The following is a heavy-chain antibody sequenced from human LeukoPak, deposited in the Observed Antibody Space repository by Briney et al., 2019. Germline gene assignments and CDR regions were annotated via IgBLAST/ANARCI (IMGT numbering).Heavy chain of an antibody. D-gene: IGHD4-17*01. J-gene: IGHJ6*03. CDR2: ISSSSSYI. Sequence: PGGSLRLSCAASGFTFSSYSMNWVRQAPGKGLEWVSSISSSSSYIYYADSVKGRFTISRDNAKNSLYLQMNSLRAEDTAVYYCAREENGDFPYYYYYMDVGGKGTTVTVS. CDR3: AREENGDFPYYYYYMDV. CDR1: GFTFSSYS. V-gene: IGHV3-21*01.